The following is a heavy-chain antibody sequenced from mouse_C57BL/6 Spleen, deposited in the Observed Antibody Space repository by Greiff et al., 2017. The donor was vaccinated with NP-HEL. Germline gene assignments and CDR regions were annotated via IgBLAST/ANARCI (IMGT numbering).Heavy chain of an antibody. D-gene: IGHD2-5*01. Sequence: QVQLQQPGAELVRPGSSVKLSCKASGYTFTSYWMHWVKQRPIQGLEWIGNIDPSDSETHYNQKFKDKATLTVDKSSSTAYMQLSSLTSEDSAVYYCARNSNPSAMDYWGQGTSVTVSS. J-gene: IGHJ4*01. CDR2: IDPSDSET. CDR1: GYTFTSYW. CDR3: ARNSNPSAMDY. V-gene: IGHV1-52*01.